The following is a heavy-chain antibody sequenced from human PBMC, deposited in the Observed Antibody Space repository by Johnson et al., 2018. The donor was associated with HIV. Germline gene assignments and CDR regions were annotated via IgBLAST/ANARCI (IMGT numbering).Heavy chain of an antibody. CDR1: GFNFGGYW. V-gene: IGHV3-7*01. J-gene: IGHJ3*02. CDR2: IKQDGSEK. D-gene: IGHD2-15*01. CDR3: AKEGSSSPWAFDI. Sequence: VQLVESGGGVVQPGRSLRLSCAASGFNFGGYWMSWVRQAPGKGLEWVANIKQDGSEKYYVDSVKGRFTISRDNAKDSLYLQMNNLRPEDTALYYCAKEGSSSPWAFDIWGQGTMVTVSS.